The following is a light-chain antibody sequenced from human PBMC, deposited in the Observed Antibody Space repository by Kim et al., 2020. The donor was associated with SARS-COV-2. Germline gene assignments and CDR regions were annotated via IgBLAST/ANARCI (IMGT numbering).Light chain of an antibody. V-gene: IGLV3-19*01. Sequence: SSELPQDTAVSVALGQTVRITCQGDSLRSYYATWYQQKPGQAPILVIYGKNNRPSGIPDRFSGSSSGNTASLTITGTQAGDEADYYCNSRDSNDNVVFGGGTKLTVL. CDR3: NSRDSNDNVV. J-gene: IGLJ2*01. CDR1: SLRSYY. CDR2: GKN.